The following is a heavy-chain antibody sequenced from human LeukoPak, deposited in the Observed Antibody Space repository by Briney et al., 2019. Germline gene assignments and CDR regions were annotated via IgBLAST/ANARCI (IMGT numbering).Heavy chain of an antibody. Sequence: NPSQTLSLTCTVSGGSISSGSYYWSWIRQPAGKGLEWIGRIYTSGSTNYNPSLKSRVTISVDTSKNQFSLKLSSVTAADTAVYYCAREKTGTTDYWGQGTLVTVSS. CDR2: IYTSGST. CDR1: GGSISSGSYY. J-gene: IGHJ4*02. CDR3: AREKTGTTDY. V-gene: IGHV4-61*02. D-gene: IGHD1-7*01.